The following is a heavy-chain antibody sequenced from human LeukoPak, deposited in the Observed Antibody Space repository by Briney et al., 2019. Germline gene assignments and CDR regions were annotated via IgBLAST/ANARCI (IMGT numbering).Heavy chain of an antibody. CDR3: ARDPQDIVVVVAAKGGYYYGMDV. J-gene: IGHJ6*02. CDR1: GFTFSSYA. Sequence: GRSLRLSCAASGFTFSSYAMHWVRQAPGKGLEWVAVISYDGSNKYYADSVKGRFTISRDNSENTLYLQMNSLRAEDTAVYYCARDPQDIVVVVAAKGGYYYGMDVWGQGTTVTVSS. D-gene: IGHD2-15*01. CDR2: ISYDGSNK. V-gene: IGHV3-30-3*01.